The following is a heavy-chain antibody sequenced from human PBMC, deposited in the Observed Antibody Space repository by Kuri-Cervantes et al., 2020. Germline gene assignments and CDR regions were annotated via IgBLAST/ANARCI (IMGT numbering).Heavy chain of an antibody. Sequence: ASVKVSCKASGYTFTSYDINWVRQATGQGLEWMGWMNPNSGNTGYARKFQGRVTMTRNTSISTAYMELSSLRSEDTAVYYCAREGFCSGGSCYATNWFDPWGQGTLVTVSS. CDR2: MNPNSGNT. CDR3: AREGFCSGGSCYATNWFDP. V-gene: IGHV1-8*01. J-gene: IGHJ5*02. CDR1: GYTFTSYD. D-gene: IGHD2-15*01.